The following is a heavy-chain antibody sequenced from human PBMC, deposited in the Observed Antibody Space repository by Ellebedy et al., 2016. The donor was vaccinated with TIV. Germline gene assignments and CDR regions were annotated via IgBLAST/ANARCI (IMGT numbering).Heavy chain of an antibody. Sequence: MPSETLSLTCTVSGGSIRSYYWSWIRQSPGKGLEYIGNIYHAGSTNYNPSLKSRATISLDTSKSQFSLKLTSVTAADTAMYYCAREIVYAPSNYWYFDLWGRGTLVTVSS. CDR2: IYHAGST. CDR3: AREIVYAPSNYWYFDL. V-gene: IGHV4-59*01. CDR1: GGSIRSYY. D-gene: IGHD2-8*01. J-gene: IGHJ2*01.